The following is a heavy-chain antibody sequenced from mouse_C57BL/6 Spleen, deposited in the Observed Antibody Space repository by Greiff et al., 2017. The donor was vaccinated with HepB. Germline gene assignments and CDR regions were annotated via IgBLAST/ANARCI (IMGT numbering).Heavy chain of an antibody. CDR2: ISYDGSN. CDR3: ARGDDYYGYDVVFFAY. V-gene: IGHV3-6*01. D-gene: IGHD2-2*01. CDR1: GYSITSGYY. Sequence: DVQLVESGPGLVKPSQSLSLTCSVTGYSITSGYYWNWIRQFPGNKLEWMGYISYDGSNNYNPSLKNRISITRDTSKNQFFLKLNSVTTEDTATYYCARGDDYYGYDVVFFAYWGQGTLVTVSA. J-gene: IGHJ3*01.